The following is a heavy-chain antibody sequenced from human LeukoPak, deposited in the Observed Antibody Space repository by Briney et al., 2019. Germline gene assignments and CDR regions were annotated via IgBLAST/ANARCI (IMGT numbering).Heavy chain of an antibody. V-gene: IGHV3-30*18. CDR2: ISFDGTNK. Sequence: GGSLRLSCAASGFTFSHYAMHWVRQAPGKGLEWVAVISFDGTNKFYADSVKGRFTISRDNSKNTVSLQMNSLRGEDTAVYYCAKDVRVGGGGMDVWGQRTPVTVSS. D-gene: IGHD1-26*01. CDR1: GFTFSHYA. CDR3: AKDVRVGGGGMDV. J-gene: IGHJ6*02.